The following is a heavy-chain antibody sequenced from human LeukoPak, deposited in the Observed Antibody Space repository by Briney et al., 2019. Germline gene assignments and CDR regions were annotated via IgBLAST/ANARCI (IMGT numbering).Heavy chain of an antibody. CDR3: AIQRWLQSDVDY. Sequence: SVKVSCKASGGTFSSYAISWVRQAPGQGLEWMGGIIPIFGTANYAQKFQGRVTITADKSTSTAYMELSSLRSEDTAVYYCAIQRWLQSDVDYWGQGTLVTVSS. CDR2: IIPIFGTA. J-gene: IGHJ4*02. V-gene: IGHV1-69*06. D-gene: IGHD5-24*01. CDR1: GGTFSSYA.